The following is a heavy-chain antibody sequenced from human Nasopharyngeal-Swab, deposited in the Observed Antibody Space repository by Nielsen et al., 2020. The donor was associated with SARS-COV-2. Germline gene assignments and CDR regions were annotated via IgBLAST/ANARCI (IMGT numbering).Heavy chain of an antibody. CDR1: GDSIAYSTFY. V-gene: IGHV4-39*01. Sequence: SETLSLTCTVSGDSIAYSTFYWGWFRQPPGNGLEWIGNIYYNGNAYQNQSLKSRLTISVDKSKNQFSLQLRSVTAADTAVYYCVRSSSWYYFDYWAQGTQVTVSS. D-gene: IGHD6-13*01. J-gene: IGHJ4*02. CDR2: IYYNGNA. CDR3: VRSSSWYYFDY.